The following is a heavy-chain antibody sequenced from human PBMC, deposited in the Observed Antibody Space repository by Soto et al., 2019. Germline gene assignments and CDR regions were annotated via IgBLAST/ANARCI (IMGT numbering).Heavy chain of an antibody. CDR3: ARLGNYYQSLDP. V-gene: IGHV4-39*01. J-gene: IGHJ5*02. CDR2: IYYTGNT. D-gene: IGHD4-4*01. Sequence: SETLSLTCTVSGGSISNSNYYWGWIRQPPGKGLEWIGSIYYTGNTYYNPSLKSRVTISVDTSKNQFSLKLGSVTASDTAVYYCARLGNYYQSLDPWGPGTLVTVYS. CDR1: GGSISNSNYY.